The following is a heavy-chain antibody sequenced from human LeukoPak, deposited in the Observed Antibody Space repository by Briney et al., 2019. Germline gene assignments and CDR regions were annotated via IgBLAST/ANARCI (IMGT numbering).Heavy chain of an antibody. V-gene: IGHV5-51*01. Sequence: RGESMKISCKGSGYSFTSYWIGWVRQLPGKGLEGMVIIYPGDSDTRYSPSFQGQVDISADKSISTAYLQWSSLKASDTAMYYCALSREMATMIFDYWGQGTLVTVSS. CDR2: IYPGDSDT. D-gene: IGHD5-24*01. J-gene: IGHJ4*02. CDR3: ALSREMATMIFDY. CDR1: GYSFTSYW.